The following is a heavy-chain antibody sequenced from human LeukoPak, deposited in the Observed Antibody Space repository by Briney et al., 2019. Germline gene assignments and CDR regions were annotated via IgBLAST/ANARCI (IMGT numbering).Heavy chain of an antibody. V-gene: IGHV1-2*04. D-gene: IGHD4-17*01. Sequence: ASVKVSCKASGYTFTGYYMHWVRQAPGQGLEGMGWINPNSGGTNYAQKLQGWVTMTRDTSSSTAYMELSRLRSDDTAVYYCARVSYGDDGDWFDPWGQGTLVTVSS. J-gene: IGHJ5*02. CDR1: GYTFTGYY. CDR3: ARVSYGDDGDWFDP. CDR2: INPNSGGT.